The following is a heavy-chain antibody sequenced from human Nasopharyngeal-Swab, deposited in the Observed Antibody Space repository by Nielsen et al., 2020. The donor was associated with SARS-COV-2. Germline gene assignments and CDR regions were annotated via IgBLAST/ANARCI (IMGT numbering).Heavy chain of an antibody. V-gene: IGHV3-23*01. CDR1: GFTVSRYA. J-gene: IGHJ4*02. D-gene: IGHD3-10*01. CDR2: ISGSGGST. Sequence: GGSLRLSCAASGFTVSRYAMGWVRQAPGKGLEWVSAISGSGGSTYYADSVKGRFTISRDNSKNTLYLQMNSLRAEDTAVYYCAGDLGGYFDYWGQGTLVTVSS. CDR3: AGDLGGYFDY.